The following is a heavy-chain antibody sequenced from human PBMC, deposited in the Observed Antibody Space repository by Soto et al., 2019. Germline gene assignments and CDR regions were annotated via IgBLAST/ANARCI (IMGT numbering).Heavy chain of an antibody. Sequence: PSETLSLTCTVTGGAISGYYWTWIRHSDGEGLEWIGRIYSSGSTNYNPSLKSRVTISLDTSMNYFSLRLSSVTAADTAVYYCARGQRFSDWFDPWGQGTLVTVSS. V-gene: IGHV4-4*07. CDR1: GGAISGYY. J-gene: IGHJ5*02. D-gene: IGHD3-3*01. CDR2: IYSSGST. CDR3: ARGQRFSDWFDP.